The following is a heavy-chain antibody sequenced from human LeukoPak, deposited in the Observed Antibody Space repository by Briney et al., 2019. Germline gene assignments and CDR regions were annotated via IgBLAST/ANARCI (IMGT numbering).Heavy chain of an antibody. CDR2: IYYSGAT. Sequence: SETLSLTCTVSGASISGPSWNWIRQPPGKGLEWIGRIYYSGATNYNPSLKGRVTMSIDTSKNQFSLRLSSVTAADTAVYYCARHRAYSYSSPFDIWGQGTMVTVSS. CDR3: ARHRAYSYSSPFDI. D-gene: IGHD6-6*01. CDR1: GASISGPS. V-gene: IGHV4-59*08. J-gene: IGHJ3*02.